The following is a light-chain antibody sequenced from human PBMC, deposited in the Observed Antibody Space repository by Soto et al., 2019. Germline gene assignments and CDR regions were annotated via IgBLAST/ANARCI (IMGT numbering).Light chain of an antibody. CDR1: NSNIGLNT. J-gene: IGLJ3*02. V-gene: IGLV1-44*01. Sequence: QLVLTQPPSASGTPGQRVTISCSGSNSNIGLNTVNWYRQLPGTAPKLLIYGSNQRPSGVPDRFSGSKSGTSASLAISGLQSEDEADYYCAAWDGSLNGPVFGGGTKLTVL. CDR3: AAWDGSLNGPV. CDR2: GSN.